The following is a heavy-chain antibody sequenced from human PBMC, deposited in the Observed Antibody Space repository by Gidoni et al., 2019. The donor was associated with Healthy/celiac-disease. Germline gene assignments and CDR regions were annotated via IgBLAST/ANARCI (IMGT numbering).Heavy chain of an antibody. D-gene: IGHD3-10*01. J-gene: IGHJ4*02. Sequence: EVQLVESGGGLVQPGRSLRLSCAAPGFTFDAYAMHWVRQAPGKGLEWVSGISWNSGSIGYADSVKGRFTISRDNAKNSLYLQMNSLRAEDTALYYCAKGAGPITMVQGPSHGFDYWGQGTLVTVSS. V-gene: IGHV3-9*01. CDR2: ISWNSGSI. CDR3: AKGAGPITMVQGPSHGFDY. CDR1: GFTFDAYA.